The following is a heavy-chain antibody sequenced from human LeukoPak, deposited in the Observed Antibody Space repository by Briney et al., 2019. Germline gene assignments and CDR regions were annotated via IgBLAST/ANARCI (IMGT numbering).Heavy chain of an antibody. J-gene: IGHJ4*02. CDR1: GFTFSSYW. Sequence: GGSLRLSCAASGFTFSSYWMHWVRQAPGKGLVGVSRINNDGRSTNYADSVKGRFTISRDNAKNTLYLQMNSLRAEDTAVYYYARVRWGGLYYFDYWGQGTLVTVSS. CDR3: ARVRWGGLYYFDY. D-gene: IGHD3-16*01. V-gene: IGHV3-74*01. CDR2: INNDGRST.